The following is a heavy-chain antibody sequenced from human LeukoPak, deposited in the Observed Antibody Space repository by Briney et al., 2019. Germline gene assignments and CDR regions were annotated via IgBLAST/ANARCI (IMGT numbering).Heavy chain of an antibody. J-gene: IGHJ4*02. V-gene: IGHV1-8*01. CDR2: MNPNSGNT. CDR3: ARRPRDYPPDY. Sequence: ASVKVSCKASGYTFTSYDINWVRQATGQGLEWMGWMNPNSGNTGYAQKFQGRVTTTRNTSISTAYMELSSLRSDDTAVYYCARRPRDYPPDYWGQGTLVTVSS. CDR1: GYTFTSYD. D-gene: IGHD4/OR15-4a*01.